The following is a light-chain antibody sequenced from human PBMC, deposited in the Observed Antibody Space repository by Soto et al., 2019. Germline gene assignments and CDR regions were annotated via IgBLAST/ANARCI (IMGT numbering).Light chain of an antibody. CDR2: GAF. J-gene: IGKJ1*01. V-gene: IGKV3-15*01. CDR1: QSISGT. Sequence: EIVVAQSPATLSVSPGGGATLSCRASQSISGTLAWYQQKPGQAPSLLIYGAFTRATGIPARFSGTGSGTEFTLTISSLQSEDFALYYCQQYNDWPLTFGQGTKVDI. CDR3: QQYNDWPLT.